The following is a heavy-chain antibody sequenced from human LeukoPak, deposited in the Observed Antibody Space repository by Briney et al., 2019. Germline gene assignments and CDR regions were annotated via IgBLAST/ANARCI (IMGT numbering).Heavy chain of an antibody. J-gene: IGHJ3*02. D-gene: IGHD5-18*01. V-gene: IGHV4-4*02. CDR1: GGSISSSNW. CDR2: IYHSGST. Sequence: NPSGTLSLTCAVSGGSISSSNWWGWVRQPPGKGLEWIGEIYHSGSTNYNPSLKSRVTISVDKSKNQFSLKLSSVTAADTAVYYCARRGIQLWGVAFDIWGQGTMVTVSS. CDR3: ARRGIQLWGVAFDI.